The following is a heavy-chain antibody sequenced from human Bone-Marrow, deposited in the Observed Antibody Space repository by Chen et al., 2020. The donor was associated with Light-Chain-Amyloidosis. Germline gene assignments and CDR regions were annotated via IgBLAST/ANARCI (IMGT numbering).Heavy chain of an antibody. Sequence: QVQLVESGGGVVQSGGSLSLSCVASMFTFKSYAMHWVRQAPGKGLAWVARISSAGKEEYYADSLKGRVTISRDTSKNTVSLLVDNLRPGDTVVYYCARAECCRPGYCFLIQFWGQGTLVTVSS. J-gene: IGHJ4*02. CDR3: ARAECCRPGYCFLIQF. CDR1: MFTFKSYA. D-gene: IGHD3-9*01. V-gene: IGHV3-30*04. CDR2: ISSAGKEE.